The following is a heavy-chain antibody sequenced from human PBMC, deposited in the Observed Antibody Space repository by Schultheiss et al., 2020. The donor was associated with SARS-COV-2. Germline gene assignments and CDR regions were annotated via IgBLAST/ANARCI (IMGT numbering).Heavy chain of an antibody. D-gene: IGHD2-8*01. CDR2: IYHSGST. Sequence: GSLRLSCTVSGGSISSSSYYWGWIRQPPGKGLEWIGYIYHSGSTNYNPSLKSRVTISVDTSKNQFSLKLSSVTAADTAVYYCARDLGLGYYDAFDIWGQGTRVTV. CDR3: ARDLGLGYYDAFDI. V-gene: IGHV4-39*07. J-gene: IGHJ3*02. CDR1: GGSISSSSYY.